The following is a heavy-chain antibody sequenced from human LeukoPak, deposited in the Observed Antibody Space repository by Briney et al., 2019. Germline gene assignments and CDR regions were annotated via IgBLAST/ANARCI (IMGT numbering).Heavy chain of an antibody. CDR3: ARPYYGHSVGDAYDV. CDR2: VSSAGNS. V-gene: IGHV4-59*01. Sequence: PSETLSLTCTVARVSLNDYYGPWIRQPPGKGLEWIGYVSSAGNSNSNPSLRSRVSMSGDASNKQFYLRLNSVTAADTAVYYCARPYYGHSVGDAYDVWGQGTLVTVSS. J-gene: IGHJ3*01. D-gene: IGHD4-17*01. CDR1: RVSLNDYY.